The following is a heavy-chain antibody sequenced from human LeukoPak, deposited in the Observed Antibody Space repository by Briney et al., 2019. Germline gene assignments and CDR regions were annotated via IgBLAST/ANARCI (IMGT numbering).Heavy chain of an antibody. D-gene: IGHD3-22*01. Sequence: GGSLRLSCAASGFTFSRYGMHWVRQAPGKGLEWVAVIWYDGSNRQYVDSVKGRFTISRDNSKNTLYLQMNSLRADDTAVYYCARDFGFSPSSGYSFDYWSQGTLVTVSS. J-gene: IGHJ4*02. CDR3: ARDFGFSPSSGYSFDY. CDR1: GFTFSRYG. V-gene: IGHV3-33*01. CDR2: IWYDGSNR.